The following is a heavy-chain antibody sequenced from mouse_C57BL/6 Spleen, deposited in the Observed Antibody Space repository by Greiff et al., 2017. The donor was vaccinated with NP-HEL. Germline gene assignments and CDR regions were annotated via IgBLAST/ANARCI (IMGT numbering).Heavy chain of an antibody. CDR1: GFTFSDYG. V-gene: IGHV5-17*01. D-gene: IGHD2-3*01. J-gene: IGHJ4*01. Sequence: EVKLVESGGGLVKPGGSLKLSCAASGFTFSDYGMHWVRQAPEKGLEWVAYISSGSSTIYYVDTVKGRFTISRDNAKNTLFLQMTSLRSEDTAMYYCARGGYYVDYYAMDYWGQGTSVTVSS. CDR2: ISSGSSTI. CDR3: ARGGYYVDYYAMDY.